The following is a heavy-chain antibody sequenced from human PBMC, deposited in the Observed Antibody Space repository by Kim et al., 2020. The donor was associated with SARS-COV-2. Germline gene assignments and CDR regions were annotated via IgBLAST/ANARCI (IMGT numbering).Heavy chain of an antibody. V-gene: IGHV4-34*01. CDR1: GGSFSGYY. CDR2: INHSGST. Sequence: SETLSLTCAVYGGSFSGYYWSWIRQPPGKGLEWIGEINHSGSTNYNPSLKSRVTISVDTSKNQFSLKLSSVTAADTAVYYCARDKLTTIFGVVTKYFDLWGRGTLVTVSS. D-gene: IGHD3-3*01. CDR3: ARDKLTTIFGVVTKYFDL. J-gene: IGHJ2*01.